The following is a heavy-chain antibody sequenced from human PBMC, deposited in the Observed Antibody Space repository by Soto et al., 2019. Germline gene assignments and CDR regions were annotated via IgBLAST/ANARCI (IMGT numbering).Heavy chain of an antibody. J-gene: IGHJ4*02. CDR3: ASSLLVGYGLEGESD. CDR2: ISAYNGNT. D-gene: IGHD2-8*02. V-gene: IGHV1-18*01. Sequence: QVQLVQSGAEVKKPGASVKVSCKASGYTFTSYGISWVRQAPGQGLEWMGWISAYNGNTNYAQKLQGSVTMTTDTATGPAYMGLRRLRADDTAAYYCASSLLVGYGLEGESDWGQGALVTVSS. CDR1: GYTFTSYG.